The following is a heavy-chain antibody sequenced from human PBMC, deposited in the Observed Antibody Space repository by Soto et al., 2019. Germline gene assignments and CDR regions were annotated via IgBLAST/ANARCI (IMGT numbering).Heavy chain of an antibody. CDR3: SRVGGYYGDYPNFDY. J-gene: IGHJ4*02. D-gene: IGHD4-17*01. V-gene: IGHV4-59*01. Sequence: ETLSLTCFVSGSSISPYYWTWIRQPPGKGLEWIGNIYYSGSTNYNPSLKSRVTISVDTSKKQFSLKLTSVTAADTAVYYCSRVGGYYGDYPNFDYWGQGTRVTVSS. CDR2: IYYSGST. CDR1: GSSISPYY.